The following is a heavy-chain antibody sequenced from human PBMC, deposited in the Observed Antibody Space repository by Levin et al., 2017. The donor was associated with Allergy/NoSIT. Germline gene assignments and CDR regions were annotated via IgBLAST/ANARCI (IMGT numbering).Heavy chain of an antibody. J-gene: IGHJ4*02. CDR1: GGSISSSSYY. Sequence: ASETLSLTCTVSGGSISSSSYYWGWIRQPPGTGLEWIGSIYYSGSTYYNPSLKSRVTISVDTSKNQFSLKLSSVTAADTAVYYCARHGPSDPLYSSSWYAVDYFDYWGQGTLVTVSS. V-gene: IGHV4-39*01. CDR2: IYYSGST. D-gene: IGHD6-13*01. CDR3: ARHGPSDPLYSSSWYAVDYFDY.